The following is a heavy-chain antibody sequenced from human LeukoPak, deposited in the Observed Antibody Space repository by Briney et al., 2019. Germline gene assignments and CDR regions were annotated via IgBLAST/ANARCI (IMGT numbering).Heavy chain of an antibody. CDR2: VYYSGTA. CDR3: ARAEGSSGRRIFDY. V-gene: IGHV4-61*01. Sequence: SETLSLTCTVSGGSVSSGSYYWSWIRQPPGKGLEWIGYVYYSGTANNNPSLNSRVTVSVDTSKNQFSLRLTSLTAADTAVYYCARAEGSSGRRIFDYWGRGTLVTVSS. D-gene: IGHD6-19*01. J-gene: IGHJ4*02. CDR1: GGSVSSGSYY.